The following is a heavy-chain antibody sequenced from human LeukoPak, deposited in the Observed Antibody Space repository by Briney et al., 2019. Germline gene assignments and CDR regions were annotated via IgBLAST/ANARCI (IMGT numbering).Heavy chain of an antibody. Sequence: GGSLRLSCAASGFTVSSNYMGWVRQAAGKGLEWVSSISGSGGSTYYADSVKGRFTISRDHAKYTLYLQMNSLRAEDTAVYYCARGGCSYGPDYWGEGALVTVSS. CDR3: ARGGCSYGPDY. CDR2: ISGSGGST. CDR1: GFTVSSNY. J-gene: IGHJ4*02. V-gene: IGHV3-23*01. D-gene: IGHD5-18*01.